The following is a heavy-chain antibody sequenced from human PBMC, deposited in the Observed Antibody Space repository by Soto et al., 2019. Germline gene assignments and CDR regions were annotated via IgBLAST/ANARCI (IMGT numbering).Heavy chain of an antibody. CDR3: ARSPGPYYDFWSGYFDY. CDR1: GGSISSGDYY. V-gene: IGHV4-30-4*01. J-gene: IGHJ4*02. D-gene: IGHD3-3*01. Sequence: PSETLSLTCTVSGGSISSGDYYWSCMRQPPGKGLEWIGYIYYSGSTYYNPSLKSRVTISVDTSKNQFSLKLSSVTAADTAVYYCARSPGPYYDFWSGYFDYWGQGTLVTVSS. CDR2: IYYSGST.